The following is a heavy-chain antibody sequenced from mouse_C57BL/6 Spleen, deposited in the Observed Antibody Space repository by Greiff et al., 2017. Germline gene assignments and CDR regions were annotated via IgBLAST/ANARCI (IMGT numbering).Heavy chain of an antibody. Sequence: VQLQQSGPELVKPGASVKIPCKASGYTFTDYNMDWVKQSHGKSLEWIGDINPNNGGTIYNQKFKGKATLTVDKSSSTAYMQLSSLTSEDSAVYYCAREDSSGYWGQGTTLTVSS. J-gene: IGHJ2*01. CDR2: INPNNGGT. CDR3: AREDSSGY. V-gene: IGHV1-18*01. D-gene: IGHD3-2*02. CDR1: GYTFTDYN.